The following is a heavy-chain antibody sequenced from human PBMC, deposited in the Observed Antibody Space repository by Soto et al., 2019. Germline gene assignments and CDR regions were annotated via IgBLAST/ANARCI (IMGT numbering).Heavy chain of an antibody. CDR1: GFTFSSYG. D-gene: IGHD4-17*01. J-gene: IGHJ5*02. Sequence: PGGSLRLSCAASGFTFSSYGMHWVRQAPGKGLEWVAVIWYDGSNKYYADSVKGRFTISRDNSKNTLYLQMNSLRAEDTAVYYCARAPVRRLNPFNWFDPWGQGTLVTVSS. CDR2: IWYDGSNK. V-gene: IGHV3-33*01. CDR3: ARAPVRRLNPFNWFDP.